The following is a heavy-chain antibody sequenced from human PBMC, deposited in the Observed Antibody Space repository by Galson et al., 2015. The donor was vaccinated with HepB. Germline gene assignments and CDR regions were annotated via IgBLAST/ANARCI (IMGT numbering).Heavy chain of an antibody. J-gene: IGHJ4*02. CDR3: ARDGAPIVVVPAAIFPPAGPPPDY. D-gene: IGHD2-2*02. CDR1: GGTFSRYT. V-gene: IGHV1-69*13. CDR2: ITPIFGTA. Sequence: SVKVSCRASGGTFSRYTISWVRQAPGQGLEWMGGITPIFGTASYAQKFQGRVTITADESTSTAYMELRSLRSEDTAVYYCARDGAPIVVVPAAIFPPAGPPPDYWGQGTLVTVSS.